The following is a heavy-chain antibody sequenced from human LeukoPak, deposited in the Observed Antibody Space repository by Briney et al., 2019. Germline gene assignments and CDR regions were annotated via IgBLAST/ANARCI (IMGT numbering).Heavy chain of an antibody. CDR1: GYTFTSYG. CDR2: MNPNSGNT. J-gene: IGHJ4*02. Sequence: ASVKVSCKASGYTFTSYGISWVRQATGQGLEWMGWMNPNSGNTGYAQKFQGRVTITRNTSISTAYMELSSLRSEDTAVYYCARGSYCSSTSCYPYYWGQGTLVTVSS. CDR3: ARGSYCSSTSCYPYY. D-gene: IGHD2-2*01. V-gene: IGHV1-8*03.